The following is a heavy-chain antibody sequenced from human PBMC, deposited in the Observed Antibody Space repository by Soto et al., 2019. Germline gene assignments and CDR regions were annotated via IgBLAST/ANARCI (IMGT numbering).Heavy chain of an antibody. V-gene: IGHV1-3*01. CDR1: GYTFTSYA. CDR3: ASGGGYDILTGYYRFIGMDV. J-gene: IGHJ6*04. Sequence: ASVKVSCKASGYTFTSYAMHWVRQAPGQRLEWMGWINAGNGNTKYSQKFQGRVTITRDTSASTAYMELSSLRSEDTAVYYCASGGGYDILTGYYRFIGMDVWGKGTTVTVSS. D-gene: IGHD3-9*01. CDR2: INAGNGNT.